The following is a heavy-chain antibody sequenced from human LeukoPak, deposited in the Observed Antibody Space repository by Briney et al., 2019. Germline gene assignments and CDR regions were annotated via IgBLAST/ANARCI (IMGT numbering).Heavy chain of an antibody. V-gene: IGHV3-20*01. CDR1: GFTFDDYG. J-gene: IGHJ4*02. Sequence: GGSLRLSCAASGFTFDDYGMSWVRQAPGKGLEWVSGINWNGGSTGYADSVKGRFTISRDNAKNSLYLQMNSLRAEDTALYHCARGITCYYDSSGYYSDYWGQGTMVTVSS. D-gene: IGHD3-22*01. CDR3: ARGITCYYDSSGYYSDY. CDR2: INWNGGST.